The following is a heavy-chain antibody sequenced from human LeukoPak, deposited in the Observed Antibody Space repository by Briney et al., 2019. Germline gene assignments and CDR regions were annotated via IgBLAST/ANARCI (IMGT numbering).Heavy chain of an antibody. CDR2: IYYSGST. CDR1: GGSISSYY. Sequence: SETLSLTCTVFGGSISSYYWSWIRQPPGKGLEWIGYIYYSGSTNYNPSLKSRGTISVETSKNQFSLKLSSVTAADTAVYYCARHTGGWGSFDYWGQGTLVTVSS. D-gene: IGHD7-27*01. CDR3: ARHTGGWGSFDY. V-gene: IGHV4-59*08. J-gene: IGHJ4*02.